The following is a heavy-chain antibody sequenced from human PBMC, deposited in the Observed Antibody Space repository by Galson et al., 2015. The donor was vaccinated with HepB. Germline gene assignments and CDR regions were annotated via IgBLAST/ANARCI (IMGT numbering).Heavy chain of an antibody. V-gene: IGHV1-69*13. Sequence: SVKVSCKASGGTFSSYAISWVRQAPGQGLEWMGGIIPIFGTANYAQKFQGRVTITADESTSTAYMELSSLRSEDTAVYYCASRRGYSYGFDYWGQGTLVTVSS. CDR3: ASRRGYSYGFDY. CDR1: GGTFSSYA. CDR2: IIPIFGTA. D-gene: IGHD5-18*01. J-gene: IGHJ4*02.